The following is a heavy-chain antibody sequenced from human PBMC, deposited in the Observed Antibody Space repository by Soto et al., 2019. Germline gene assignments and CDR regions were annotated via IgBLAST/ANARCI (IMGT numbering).Heavy chain of an antibody. J-gene: IGHJ6*02. CDR1: GGTFSSYA. CDR3: ARDFPPDYYYGMDV. Sequence: QVQLVQSGAEVKKPGSSVKVSCKASGGTFSSYAISWVRQAPGQGLEWMGGIIPIFGTANYAQKFQGSVTITADKSTSTAYMALSSLRSEDTAVYYCARDFPPDYYYGMDVWGQGTTVTVSS. CDR2: IIPIFGTA. V-gene: IGHV1-69*06.